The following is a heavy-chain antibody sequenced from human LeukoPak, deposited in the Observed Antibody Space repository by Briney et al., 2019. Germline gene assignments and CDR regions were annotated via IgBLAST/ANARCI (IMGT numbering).Heavy chain of an antibody. CDR3: ARDNPYCSSTSCYSYYYGMDV. V-gene: IGHV4-39*07. CDR2: IHYSGST. D-gene: IGHD2-2*02. CDR1: GGSISSSSYY. J-gene: IGHJ6*02. Sequence: SETLSLTCTVSGGSISSSSYYWSWIRQPPGKGLDWIGSIHYSGSTYYNPSLKSRVTISVDTSKNQFSLKLSSVTAADTAVYYCARDNPYCSSTSCYSYYYGMDVWGQGTTVTVSS.